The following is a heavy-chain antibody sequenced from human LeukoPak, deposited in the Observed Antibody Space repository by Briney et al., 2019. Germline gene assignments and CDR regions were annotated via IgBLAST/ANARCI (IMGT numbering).Heavy chain of an antibody. D-gene: IGHD2-15*01. CDR2: IKSKTDGGTT. CDR1: GFTFSDAW. CDR3: TTQNRLPTDNVVVVTTTAGSWFDP. V-gene: IGHV3-15*05. Sequence: PGGSLRLSCAASGFTFSDAWMNWVRQAPGKGPEWVGRIKSKTDGGTTDYAAPVKGRFIISRDDSKNTVYLQMSGLKTEDAAVYYCTTQNRLPTDNVVVVTTTAGSWFDPWGQGTLVTVSS. J-gene: IGHJ5*02.